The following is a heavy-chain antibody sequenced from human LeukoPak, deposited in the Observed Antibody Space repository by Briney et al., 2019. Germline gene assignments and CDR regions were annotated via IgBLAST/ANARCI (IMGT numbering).Heavy chain of an antibody. Sequence: ASVKVSCKASGGTFSSYAISWVRQAPGQGLEWMGWISAYNGNTNYAQKLQGRVTMTTDTSTSTAYMELRSLRSDDTAVYYCARDVIVVVPAAIPASWFDPWGQGTLVTVSS. CDR2: ISAYNGNT. D-gene: IGHD2-2*01. J-gene: IGHJ5*02. V-gene: IGHV1-18*01. CDR1: GGTFSSYA. CDR3: ARDVIVVVPAAIPASWFDP.